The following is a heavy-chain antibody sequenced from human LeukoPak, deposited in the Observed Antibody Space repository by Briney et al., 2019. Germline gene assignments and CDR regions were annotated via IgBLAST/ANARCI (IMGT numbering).Heavy chain of an antibody. V-gene: IGHV3-64*01. J-gene: IGHJ3*02. CDR2: ISSNGGST. CDR3: AREAPGGAFYI. D-gene: IGHD3-10*01. CDR1: GFTFSSYA. Sequence: GGSLRLSCAASGFTFSSYAMRWVRQAPGKGVEYVSAISSNGGSTYYANSVKGRFTISRDNYKNTLYLQMGSLRAEDMAVYYCAREAPGGAFYIWGQGTMVTVSS.